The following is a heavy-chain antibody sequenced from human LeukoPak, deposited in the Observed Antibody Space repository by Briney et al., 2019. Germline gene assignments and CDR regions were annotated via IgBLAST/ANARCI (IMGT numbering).Heavy chain of an antibody. CDR2: IDYSGST. CDR3: ARRVMMSGTGVPETWLDP. CDR1: GYSISSFNW. D-gene: IGHD1-26*01. J-gene: IGHJ5*02. Sequence: SGTLSLTCAVSGYSISSFNWWGWIRQPPGKGLEWIGYIDYSGSTHYNPSLQSRVTISIDTSKNQFSLNLRSVTAADTAVYFCARRVMMSGTGVPETWLDPWGQGILVTVSS. V-gene: IGHV4-28*01.